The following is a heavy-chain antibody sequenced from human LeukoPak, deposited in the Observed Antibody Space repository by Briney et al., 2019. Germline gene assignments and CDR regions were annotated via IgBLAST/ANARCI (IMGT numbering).Heavy chain of an antibody. D-gene: IGHD6-13*01. V-gene: IGHV4-38-2*02. CDR2: IYHSGST. CDR3: AREGGGIPGDWFDP. Sequence: SETLSLTCIVSGGSISGYYWVWIRQPPGKGLEWIGSIYHSGSTYYNPSLRSRVTISVDTSKNQFSLKLSSVTAADTAVYYCAREGGGIPGDWFDPWGQGTLVTVSS. J-gene: IGHJ5*02. CDR1: GGSISGYY.